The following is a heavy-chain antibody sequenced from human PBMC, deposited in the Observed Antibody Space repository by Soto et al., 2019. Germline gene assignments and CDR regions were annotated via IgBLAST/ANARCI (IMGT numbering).Heavy chain of an antibody. J-gene: IGHJ4*02. V-gene: IGHV4-31*03. Sequence: PSETLSLTCTVSGGSISSGGYYWSWIRQHPGKGLEWIGYIYYSGSTYYNPSLKSRVTISVDTSKNQFSLKLSSVTAADTAVYYCARGVVRGVFDYWGQGTLVTVSS. CDR1: GGSISSGGYY. CDR2: IYYSGST. CDR3: ARGVVRGVFDY. D-gene: IGHD3-10*01.